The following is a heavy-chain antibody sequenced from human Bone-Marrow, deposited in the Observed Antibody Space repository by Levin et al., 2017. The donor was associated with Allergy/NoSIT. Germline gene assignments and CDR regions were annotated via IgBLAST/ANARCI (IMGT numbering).Heavy chain of an antibody. V-gene: IGHV3-21*01. CDR3: ARSGSDGYFQY. D-gene: IGHD1-26*01. CDR2: ISSSSSYI. J-gene: IGHJ1*01. CDR1: GFTFRSHS. Sequence: LSLTCAASGFTFRSHSMNWVRQAPGKGLEWVSSISSSSSYIYYADSLKGRFTISRDNAKNSLYLQMNSLRAEDTAVYYCARSGSDGYFQYWGQGTLVTVSS.